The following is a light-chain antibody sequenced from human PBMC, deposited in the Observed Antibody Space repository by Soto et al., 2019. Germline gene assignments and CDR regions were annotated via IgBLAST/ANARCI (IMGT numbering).Light chain of an antibody. J-gene: IGKJ5*01. CDR2: DAS. CDR3: QQRSNWPIT. CDR1: QSVGSL. V-gene: IGKV3-11*01. Sequence: EIVLTQSPATLSLSPGEGATLSCRASQSVGSLLAWYQQKPGQAPSLVIYDASNRATGIPARFSGSGSGTDFTPTISSLETEDVAVYYCQQRSNWPITFGQGTRLEIK.